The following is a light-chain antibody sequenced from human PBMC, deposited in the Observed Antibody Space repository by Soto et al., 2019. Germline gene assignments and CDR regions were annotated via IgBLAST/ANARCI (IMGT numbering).Light chain of an antibody. CDR1: QSLLHSNGYNY. Sequence: DIVLTQSPLSLPVTPGEPASISCRSSQSLLHSNGYNYLDWYLQKPGQSPQLLIYLGSNRSSGVPDRFSGSGSGTDLTLKISRVEAEDVGVYYCMQALQSPRTFGQGTRWIS. J-gene: IGKJ1*01. V-gene: IGKV2-28*01. CDR3: MQALQSPRT. CDR2: LGS.